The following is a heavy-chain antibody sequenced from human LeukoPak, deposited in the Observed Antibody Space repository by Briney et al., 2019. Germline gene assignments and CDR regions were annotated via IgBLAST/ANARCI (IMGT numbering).Heavy chain of an antibody. CDR1: GGSFSGYY. Sequence: SETLSLTCAVYGGSFSGYYWSWIRQPPGKGLEWVGEINHSGSTNYNPSLKSRVTISVDTSKNQFSLKLSSVTAADTAVYYCARVVEMATIRLLDYWGQGTLVTVSS. CDR3: ARVVEMATIRLLDY. CDR2: INHSGST. D-gene: IGHD5-24*01. J-gene: IGHJ4*02. V-gene: IGHV4-34*01.